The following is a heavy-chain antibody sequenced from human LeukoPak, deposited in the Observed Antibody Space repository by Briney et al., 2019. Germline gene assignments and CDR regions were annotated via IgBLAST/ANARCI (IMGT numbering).Heavy chain of an antibody. CDR1: GFTFSSYA. CDR2: ISYDGSNK. J-gene: IGHJ4*02. Sequence: PGRSLRLSCAASGFTFSSYAMHWVRQAPGKGLEWVAVISYDGSNKYYADSVKGRFTISRDNSKSTLYLQMNSLRAEDTAVYYCARDLIAARGGYWGQGTLVTVSS. V-gene: IGHV3-30-3*01. CDR3: ARDLIAARGGY. D-gene: IGHD6-6*01.